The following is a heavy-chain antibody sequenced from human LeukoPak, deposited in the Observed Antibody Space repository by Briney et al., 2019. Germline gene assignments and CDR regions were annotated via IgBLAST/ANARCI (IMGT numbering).Heavy chain of an antibody. V-gene: IGHV4-59*01. Sequence: PSETLSLTCTVSGGSISTYYWSWIRQPPGKGLEWIGYIYYSGGTNYNPSLKSRVTIPVDTSKNQFSLKLSSVTAADTAVYYCARERPVYSSGLFDYWGQGTLVTVSS. J-gene: IGHJ4*02. CDR2: IYYSGGT. CDR3: ARERPVYSSGLFDY. CDR1: GGSISTYY. D-gene: IGHD6-19*01.